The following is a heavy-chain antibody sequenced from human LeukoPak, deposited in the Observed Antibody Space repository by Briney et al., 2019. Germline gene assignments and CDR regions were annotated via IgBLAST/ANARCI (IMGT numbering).Heavy chain of an antibody. CDR3: AKVMVTPGGRHDYYYYYMDV. Sequence: ASVKVSCKASGYTFTGYYMHWVRQAPGQGLEWMGWINPNSGGTNYAQKFQGRVTITADESTSTAYMELSSLRSEDTAVYYCAKVMVTPGGRHDYYYYYMDVWGKGTTVTVSS. V-gene: IGHV1-2*02. CDR1: GYTFTGYY. CDR2: INPNSGGT. J-gene: IGHJ6*03. D-gene: IGHD2-15*01.